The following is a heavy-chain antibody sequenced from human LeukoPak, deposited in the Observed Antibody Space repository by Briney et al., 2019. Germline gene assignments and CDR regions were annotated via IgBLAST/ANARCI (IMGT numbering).Heavy chain of an antibody. V-gene: IGHV4-39*01. CDR3: ARIAGAANHFDY. CDR1: GGSISSSSYY. CDR2: IYYSGST. D-gene: IGHD6-19*01. J-gene: IGHJ4*02. Sequence: SETLSLTCTVSGGSISSSSYYWGWIRQPPGKGLEWIGSIYYSGSTYYNPSLKSRVTISVDTSKNQFSLKLSSVTAADTAVYYCARIAGAANHFDYWGQGTLVTVSS.